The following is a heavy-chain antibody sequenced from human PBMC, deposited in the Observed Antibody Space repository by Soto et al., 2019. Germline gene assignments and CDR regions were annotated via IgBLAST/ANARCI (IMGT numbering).Heavy chain of an antibody. J-gene: IGHJ4*02. V-gene: IGHV1-69*13. D-gene: IGHD5-18*01. CDR3: ARDGEHVDTAIPGQQWLARGFDY. CDR1: GGTFSSYA. CDR2: IIPIFGTA. Sequence: SSVKVSGQASGGTFSSYAISWVRQAPGQGLEWMGGIIPIFGTANYAQKFQGRVTITADESTSTAYMELSSLRSGDTAVYYCARDGEHVDTAIPGQQWLARGFDYWGQGTLVTVSS.